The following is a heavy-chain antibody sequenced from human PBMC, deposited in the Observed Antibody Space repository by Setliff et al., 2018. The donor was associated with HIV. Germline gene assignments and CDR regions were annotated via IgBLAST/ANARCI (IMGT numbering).Heavy chain of an antibody. CDR2: ISPDESER. Sequence: GGSLRLSCSTSGFNFRDSWMSWLRLAPGKGLEWVANISPDESERYSVDSVRGRFSVSRDNADNSLSLQMNGLRDDDTAVYFCATSSPPDDYGDLGGIDHWGQGTLVTVS. CDR1: GFNFRDSW. V-gene: IGHV3-7*03. CDR3: ATSSPPDDYGDLGGIDH. D-gene: IGHD4-17*01. J-gene: IGHJ4*02.